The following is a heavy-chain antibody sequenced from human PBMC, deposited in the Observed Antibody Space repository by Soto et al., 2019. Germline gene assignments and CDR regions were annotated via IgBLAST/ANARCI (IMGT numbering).Heavy chain of an antibody. CDR1: GGSISSYY. CDR3: ARSRDYDFWSGYPNWFDP. D-gene: IGHD3-3*01. V-gene: IGHV4-59*08. CDR2: IYYSGST. J-gene: IGHJ5*02. Sequence: PSETQSLTCTVSGGSISSYYWSWIRQPPGKGLEWIGYIYYSGSTNYNPSLKSRVTISVDTSKNQFSLKLSSVTAADTAVYYCARSRDYDFWSGYPNWFDPWGQGTQVTVSS.